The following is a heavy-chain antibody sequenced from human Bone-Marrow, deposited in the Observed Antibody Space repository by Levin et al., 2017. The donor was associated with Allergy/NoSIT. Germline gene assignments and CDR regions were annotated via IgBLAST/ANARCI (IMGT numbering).Heavy chain of an antibody. Sequence: ASVKVSCKASGYTFTGYYMHWVRQAPGQGLEWMGWINPNSGGTNYAQKFQGWVTMTRDTSISTAYMELSRLRSDDTAVYYCARDLRGILRGAIDPTHPLYYYYGMDVWGQGTTVTVSS. V-gene: IGHV1-2*04. CDR1: GYTFTGYY. D-gene: IGHD3-10*01. J-gene: IGHJ6*02. CDR3: ARDLRGILRGAIDPTHPLYYYYGMDV. CDR2: INPNSGGT.